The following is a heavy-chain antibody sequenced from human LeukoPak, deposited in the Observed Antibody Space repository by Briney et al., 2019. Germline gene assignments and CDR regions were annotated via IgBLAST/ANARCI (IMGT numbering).Heavy chain of an antibody. J-gene: IGHJ6*03. D-gene: IGHD6-13*01. Sequence: SETLSLTCTVSGGSISSSSYYWGWIRQPPGKGLEWIGSIYYSGRTYYNPSLKSRVTISVDTSKNQFSLKLSSVTAADTAVYYCASLRQQLVSNYYMDVWGKGTTVTVSS. CDR3: ASLRQQLVSNYYMDV. V-gene: IGHV4-39*07. CDR2: IYYSGRT. CDR1: GGSISSSSYY.